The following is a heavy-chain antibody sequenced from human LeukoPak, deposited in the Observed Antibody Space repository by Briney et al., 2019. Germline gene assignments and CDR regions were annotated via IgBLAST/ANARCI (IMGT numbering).Heavy chain of an antibody. CDR1: GGSISTYY. J-gene: IGHJ5*02. Sequence: KTSETLSLTCTVSGGSISTYYWSWIRQPPGKGLEWIGYIYYSGSTNYNPSLKSRVTLSVDTSKNQFSLKLSSVTAADTAVYYCARGGNCSGGTCYSDRGWFDPWGQGTLVTVSS. CDR2: IYYSGST. V-gene: IGHV4-59*01. D-gene: IGHD2-15*01. CDR3: ARGGNCSGGTCYSDRGWFDP.